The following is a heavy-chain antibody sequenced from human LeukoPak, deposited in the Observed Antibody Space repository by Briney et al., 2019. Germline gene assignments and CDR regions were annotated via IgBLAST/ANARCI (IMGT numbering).Heavy chain of an antibody. V-gene: IGHV3-30*02. Sequence: PGGSLRLSCAASGFTFSSYGMHWVRQAPGKGLEWVSFIRYDGSNKYYADSVKGRFTISRDNSKNTLYLQMNSLRAEDTAVYYCAKAPNLWFGELSFVDYWGQGTLVTVSS. CDR3: AKAPNLWFGELSFVDY. CDR1: GFTFSSYG. CDR2: IRYDGSNK. D-gene: IGHD3-10*01. J-gene: IGHJ4*02.